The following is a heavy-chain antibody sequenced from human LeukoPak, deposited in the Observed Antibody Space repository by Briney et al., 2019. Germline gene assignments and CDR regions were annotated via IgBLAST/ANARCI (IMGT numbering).Heavy chain of an antibody. J-gene: IGHJ6*02. D-gene: IGHD3-3*01. V-gene: IGHV3-30-3*01. Sequence: PGRSLRLSCAASGFTFSSYAMYWVRQAPGKGLEWVAVISYDGSNKYYADSVKGRFTISRDNSKNTLYLQMNSLRAEDTAVHYCARDLEWLSISAYYYYGMDVWGQGTAVTVSS. CDR1: GFTFSSYA. CDR2: ISYDGSNK. CDR3: ARDLEWLSISAYYYYGMDV.